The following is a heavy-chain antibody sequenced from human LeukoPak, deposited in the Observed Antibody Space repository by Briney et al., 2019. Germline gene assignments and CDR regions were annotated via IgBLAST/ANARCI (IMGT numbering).Heavy chain of an antibody. CDR1: GYTLTELS. V-gene: IGHV1-24*01. J-gene: IGHJ4*02. CDR2: FDSEDGET. CDR3: ATEGVSSGYYYFDY. Sequence: ASVKVSCKVSGYTLTELSMHWVRQAPGKGLEWMGGFDSEDGETIYAQKFLGRVTMTEDTSTDTAYMELSSLRSEDTAVYYCATEGVSSGYYYFDYWGQGTLVTVSS. D-gene: IGHD3-22*01.